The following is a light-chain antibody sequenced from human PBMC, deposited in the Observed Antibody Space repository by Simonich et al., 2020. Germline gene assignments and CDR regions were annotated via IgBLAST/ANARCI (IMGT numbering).Light chain of an antibody. CDR1: SSDVGGYNY. V-gene: IGLV2-14*01. CDR3: SSYTSSSTLV. J-gene: IGLJ2*01. Sequence: QSALTQPASVSGSPGQSITISCTGTSSDVGGYNYVSWYQQPPGKAPKLMIYDVSKRPSGVSNRFYGSKSGNTASLTISGLQAEDEADYYCSSYTSSSTLVFGGGTKLTVL. CDR2: DVS.